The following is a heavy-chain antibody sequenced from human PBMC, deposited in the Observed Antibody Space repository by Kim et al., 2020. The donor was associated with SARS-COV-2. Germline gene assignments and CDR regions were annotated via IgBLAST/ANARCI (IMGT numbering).Heavy chain of an antibody. CDR2: IYYGGTT. Sequence: SETLSLTCTVSGDSISSSNYYWGWIRQPPGKGLEWMGSIYYGGTTYYNPSLGSRVTISVDTSTNRFFLRLSSVTAADTAVYYCARPPGYSSGWFLNGFGFWGQGTMVTVSS. CDR1: GDSISSSNYY. J-gene: IGHJ3*01. D-gene: IGHD6-19*01. V-gene: IGHV4-39*02. CDR3: ARPPGYSSGWFLNGFGF.